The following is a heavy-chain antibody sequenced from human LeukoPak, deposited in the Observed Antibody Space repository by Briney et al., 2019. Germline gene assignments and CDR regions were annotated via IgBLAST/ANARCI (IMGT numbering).Heavy chain of an antibody. J-gene: IGHJ4*02. CDR2: NQDGSEK. Sequence: NQDGSEKYYVDSVKGRFTISRDNAKNSLYLQMNSLRAEDTAVYYCARGLYGDFDYWGQGTLVTVSS. CDR3: ARGLYGDFDY. V-gene: IGHV3-7*01. D-gene: IGHD4-17*01.